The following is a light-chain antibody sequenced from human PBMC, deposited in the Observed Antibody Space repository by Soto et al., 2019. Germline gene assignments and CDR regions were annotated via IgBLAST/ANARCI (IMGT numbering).Light chain of an antibody. J-gene: IGLJ2*01. CDR1: NIGSKG. V-gene: IGLV3-21*02. CDR2: DDS. CDR3: QVWDDSGDHVV. Sequence: SYELTQPPSVSVTPGQTARITCGGNNIGSKGVHWYQQKPGQAPVLVVYDDSDRPSGIPERFSGSNSGNTATLTINRVEAGDDADFFCQVWDDSGDHVVFGGGTQLTVL.